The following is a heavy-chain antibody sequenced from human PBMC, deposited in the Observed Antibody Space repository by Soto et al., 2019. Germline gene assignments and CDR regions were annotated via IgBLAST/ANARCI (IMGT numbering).Heavy chain of an antibody. V-gene: IGHV1-8*01. D-gene: IGHD3-3*01. CDR2: MNPNSGNT. Sequence: ASVKVSCKASGYTFTSYDINWVRQATGQGLEWMGWMNPNSGNTGYAQKFQGRVTMTRNTSISTAYMELSSLRSEDTAVYYCAARGYDFWRGYYLGSNWFDPWGQGTLVTVSS. J-gene: IGHJ5*02. CDR3: AARGYDFWRGYYLGSNWFDP. CDR1: GYTFTSYD.